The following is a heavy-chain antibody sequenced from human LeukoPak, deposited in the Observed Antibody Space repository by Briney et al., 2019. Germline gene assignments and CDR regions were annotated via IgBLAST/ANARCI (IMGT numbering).Heavy chain of an antibody. V-gene: IGHV1-69*13. D-gene: IGHD6-13*01. CDR3: ASVGIASRFDP. Sequence: ASVKVSCKASGDTFTSYGISWVRQAPGQGLEWMGGIIPIFGTANYAQKFQGRVTITADESTSTAYMELSSLRSEDTAVYYCASVGIASRFDPWGQGTLVTVSS. J-gene: IGHJ5*02. CDR1: GDTFTSYG. CDR2: IIPIFGTA.